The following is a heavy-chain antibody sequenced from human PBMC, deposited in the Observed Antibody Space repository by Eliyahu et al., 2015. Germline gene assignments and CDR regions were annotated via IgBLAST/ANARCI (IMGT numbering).Heavy chain of an antibody. D-gene: IGHD4-17*01. V-gene: IGHV3-13*01. CDR1: GFPFSSYD. CDR2: IGTAGDT. Sequence: EVQLVESGGGLVQPGGSLRLSXAASGFPFSSYDMHWVRQATGKGLEWVSAIGTAGDTYYPGSVKGRFTISRENAKNSLYLQMNSLRAGDTAVYYCARGRGDGDSRPWFDPWGQGTLVTVSS. J-gene: IGHJ5*02. CDR3: ARGRGDGDSRPWFDP.